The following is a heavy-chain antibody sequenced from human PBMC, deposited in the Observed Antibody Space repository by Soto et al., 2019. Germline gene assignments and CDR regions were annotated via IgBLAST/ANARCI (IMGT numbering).Heavy chain of an antibody. J-gene: IGHJ4*02. Sequence: GASVKSSCKASGYSFTSYAVHWVRQAPGQRLEWMGWINAGNGNTKSSQKFQGRVTITRDTSASTAYMELSSLRSEDTAVYYCARGACSSRTSLDYWGQGTLVTVSS. V-gene: IGHV1-3*01. D-gene: IGHD6-13*01. CDR2: INAGNGNT. CDR1: GYSFTSYA. CDR3: ARGACSSRTSLDY.